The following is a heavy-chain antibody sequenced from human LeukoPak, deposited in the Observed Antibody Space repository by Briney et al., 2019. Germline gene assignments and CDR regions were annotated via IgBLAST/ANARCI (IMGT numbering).Heavy chain of an antibody. CDR3: ARRHYYDSSGYYREHTYYYYGMDV. J-gene: IGHJ6*02. CDR1: GFTFSSYG. D-gene: IGHD3-22*01. Sequence: PGRSLRLSCAASGFTFSSYGMHWVRQAPGKGLEWVAVIWYDGSNKYYADSVKGRFTISRDNSKNTLYLQMNSLRAEDTAVYYCARRHYYDSSGYYREHTYYYYGMDVWGQGTTVTVSS. CDR2: IWYDGSNK. V-gene: IGHV3-33*01.